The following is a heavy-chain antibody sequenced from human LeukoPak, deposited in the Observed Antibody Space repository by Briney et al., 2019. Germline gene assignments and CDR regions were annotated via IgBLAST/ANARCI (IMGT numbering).Heavy chain of an antibody. J-gene: IGHJ6*03. V-gene: IGHV1-69*05. CDR3: VREYQVTYYYYYYMDV. CDR2: IIPIFGTA. Sequence: SVKVSCKASGGTFSSYAISWVRQAPGQGLEWMGRIIPIFGTANYAQKFQGRVTITTDESTSTAYMELSSLRSDDTAVYYCVREYQVTYYYYYYMDVWGKGTTVTVSS. D-gene: IGHD2-2*01. CDR1: GGTFSSYA.